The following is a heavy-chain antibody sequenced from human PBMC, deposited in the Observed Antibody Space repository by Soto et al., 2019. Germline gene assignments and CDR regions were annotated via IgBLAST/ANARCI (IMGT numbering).Heavy chain of an antibody. CDR3: ARTSNLVPSMRTAPKSRGGKKWSSLDY. D-gene: IGHD2-15*01. Sequence: EVQLVESGGGLVQPGGSLRLSCAASGFTFSSYWMHWVRQAPGKGLVWVSRINSDGSSTSYADSVKGRFTISRDNAKNTLYLQMNSLRAEDTAVYYCARTSNLVPSMRTAPKSRGGKKWSSLDYWGQGTLVTVSS. CDR1: GFTFSSYW. CDR2: INSDGSST. J-gene: IGHJ4*02. V-gene: IGHV3-74*01.